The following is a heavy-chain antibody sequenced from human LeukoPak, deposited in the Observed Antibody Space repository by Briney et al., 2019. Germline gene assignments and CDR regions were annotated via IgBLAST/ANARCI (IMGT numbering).Heavy chain of an antibody. Sequence: SGGSLRLSCAASGFTFSSYAMHWVRQAPGKGLEWVAVISYDGSNKYYADSVKSRFTISRDNSKNTLYLQMNSLRAEDTAVYYCARDPARHSSSWYLGVYYYYGMDVWGQGTTVTVSS. D-gene: IGHD6-13*01. CDR3: ARDPARHSSSWYLGVYYYYGMDV. J-gene: IGHJ6*02. CDR1: GFTFSSYA. CDR2: ISYDGSNK. V-gene: IGHV3-30-3*01.